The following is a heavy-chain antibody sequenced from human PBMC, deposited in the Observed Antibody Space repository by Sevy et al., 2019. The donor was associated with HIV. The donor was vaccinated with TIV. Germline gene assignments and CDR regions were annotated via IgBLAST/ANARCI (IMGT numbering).Heavy chain of an antibody. J-gene: IGHJ5*02. CDR3: AREFWGPGYCSGGSCLGWFDP. D-gene: IGHD2-15*01. CDR1: GYTFTGYY. Sequence: ASVKVSCKASGYTFTGYYMHWVRQAPGQGLEWMGRINPNSGGTNYAQKFQGRVTMTRDTSISTAYMELSRLRSDDTAVYYCAREFWGPGYCSGGSCLGWFDPWGQGTLVTVSS. V-gene: IGHV1-2*06. CDR2: INPNSGGT.